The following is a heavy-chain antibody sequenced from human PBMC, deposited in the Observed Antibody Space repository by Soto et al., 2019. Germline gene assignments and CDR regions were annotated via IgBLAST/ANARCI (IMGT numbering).Heavy chain of an antibody. CDR1: GYTFNTYG. V-gene: IGHV1-18*04. D-gene: IGHD1-26*01. Sequence: QVQLEQSGAEVKKPGASVTVSCKTSGYTFNTYGISWVRQAPGQGLEWMGWISGYSGNSDYSQKFQGRVTKTRDTSTQIAYMELRGLTSDDTALYYCARGDPATYTRHPFDPWGQGTVVTVSS. J-gene: IGHJ5*02. CDR3: ARGDPATYTRHPFDP. CDR2: ISGYSGNS.